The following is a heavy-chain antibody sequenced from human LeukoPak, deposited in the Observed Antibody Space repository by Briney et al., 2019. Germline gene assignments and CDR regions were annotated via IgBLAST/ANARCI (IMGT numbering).Heavy chain of an antibody. D-gene: IGHD2-15*01. CDR2: ISYDGSNK. CDR1: GFTFSSYA. Sequence: TGRSLRLSCAASGFTFSSYAMHWVRQAPGKGLGWVAVISYDGSNKYYADSVKGRFTISRDNSKNTLYLQMNSLRAEDTAVYYCARDGAEGYCSGGSCYSLYYWGQGTLDTVSS. CDR3: ARDGAEGYCSGGSCYSLYY. V-gene: IGHV3-30-3*01. J-gene: IGHJ4*02.